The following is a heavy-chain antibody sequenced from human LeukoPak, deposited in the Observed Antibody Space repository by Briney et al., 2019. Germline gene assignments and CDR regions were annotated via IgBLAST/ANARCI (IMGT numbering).Heavy chain of an antibody. CDR1: GYTFTSYG. CDR2: ISAYNGNT. Sequence: ASVKVSCKASGYTFTSYGISWVRQAPGQGLEWMGWISAYNGNTNYAQKLQGRVTMTTDTSTSTAYMEPRSLRSGDTAGYYCAPHLATTTVTTQVGWGQGTPVTVSS. J-gene: IGHJ4*02. V-gene: IGHV1-18*01. D-gene: IGHD4-17*01. CDR3: APHLATTTVTTQVG.